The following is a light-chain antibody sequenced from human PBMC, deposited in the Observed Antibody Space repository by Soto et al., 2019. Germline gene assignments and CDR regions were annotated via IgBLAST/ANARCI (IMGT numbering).Light chain of an antibody. V-gene: IGKV3-11*01. J-gene: IGKJ4*01. CDR3: QQRSNWPQIT. CDR2: DAS. Sequence: EIVLTQSPATLSLSPGERATLSCRASQSVSKYLAWYQQKPGQAPRLLIHDASNRATGIPARFSGGGSGTDFTLTISSLEPEDFGVYYCQQRSNWPQITFGGGTKVEIK. CDR1: QSVSKY.